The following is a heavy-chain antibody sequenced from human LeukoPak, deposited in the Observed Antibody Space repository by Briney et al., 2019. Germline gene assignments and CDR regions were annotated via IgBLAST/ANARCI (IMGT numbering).Heavy chain of an antibody. J-gene: IGHJ4*02. V-gene: IGHV1-18*01. D-gene: IGHD3-16*01. CDR3: ATYTDAY. CDR2: ISAYNGNT. CDR1: GYTFTSYG. Sequence: ASVKVSCKASGYTFTSYGISWVRQAPGQGLEWMGWISAYNGNTNYAQKLQGRVTMTEDTSTDTGYMELSSLRSEDTAVYYCATYTDAYWGQGTLVTVSS.